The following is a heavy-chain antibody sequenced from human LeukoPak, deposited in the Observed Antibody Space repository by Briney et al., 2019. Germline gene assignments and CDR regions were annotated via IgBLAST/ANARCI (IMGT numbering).Heavy chain of an antibody. CDR2: INTNSGGT. CDR3: ARGGRDDSSGYGLWYFDL. J-gene: IGHJ2*01. Sequence: ASVKVSCKASGYTFTGYYMHWVRQAPGQGLEWMGWINTNSGGTNYARKFQGRVTMTRDTSISTAYMELSRLRSDDTAVYYCARGGRDDSSGYGLWYFDLWGRGTLVTVSS. V-gene: IGHV1-2*02. D-gene: IGHD3-22*01. CDR1: GYTFTGYY.